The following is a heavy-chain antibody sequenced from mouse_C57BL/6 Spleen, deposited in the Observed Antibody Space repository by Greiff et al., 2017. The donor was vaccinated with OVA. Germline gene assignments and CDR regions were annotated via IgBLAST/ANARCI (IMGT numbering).Heavy chain of an antibody. CDR2: ISNGGGST. D-gene: IGHD2-4*01. Sequence: EVQLVESGGGLVQPGGSLKLSCAASGFTFSDYYMYWVRQTPEKRLEWVAYISNGGGSTYYPDTVKGRFTISRDNAKNTLYLQMSRLKSEDTAMYYCARQEDYDWYFDVWGTGTTVTVSS. CDR3: ARQEDYDWYFDV. J-gene: IGHJ1*03. CDR1: GFTFSDYY. V-gene: IGHV5-12*01.